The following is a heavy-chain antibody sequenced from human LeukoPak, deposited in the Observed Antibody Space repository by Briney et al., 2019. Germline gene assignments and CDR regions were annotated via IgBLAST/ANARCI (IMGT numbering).Heavy chain of an antibody. J-gene: IGHJ4*02. D-gene: IGHD3-10*01. V-gene: IGHV3-23*01. CDR3: AKSRQYYGSGTNDY. Sequence: PGGSLRLSCAASGFTFSSYAMSWVRQAPGKGLEWVSAISGSGGSTYYADSVKGRFTISRDNSKNTLYLQMNSLRAEDTAVYYCAKSRQYYGSGTNDYWGQGTLVTVSS. CDR1: GFTFSSYA. CDR2: ISGSGGST.